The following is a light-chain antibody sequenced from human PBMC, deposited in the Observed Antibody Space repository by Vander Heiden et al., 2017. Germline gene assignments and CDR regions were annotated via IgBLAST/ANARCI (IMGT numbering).Light chain of an antibody. CDR3: QQYDSTPFT. Sequence: DIVMTQSQDSLAVSLGERATINCKSSQSVLYSSNNKNYLAWYQQKPGQPPKLLIYWASIRQSGVPDRFSGSGSGTDFTLTISSLQAEDVAVYYCQQYDSTPFTFGPGTKVDLK. V-gene: IGKV4-1*01. J-gene: IGKJ3*01. CDR2: WAS. CDR1: QSVLYSSNNKNY.